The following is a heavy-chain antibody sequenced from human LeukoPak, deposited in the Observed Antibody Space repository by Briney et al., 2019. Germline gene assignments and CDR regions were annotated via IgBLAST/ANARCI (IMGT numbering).Heavy chain of an antibody. CDR3: ARENSVRDEAWWFNP. J-gene: IGHJ5*02. CDR1: GATFSSYA. V-gene: IGHV1-69*13. CDR2: IIPIYGKG. D-gene: IGHD5-24*01. Sequence: SVKVSCKASGATFSSYAFSWVRQAPGQGLEWMGGIIPIYGKGKYAQKFQGRVTIIADESTSTAYMELSSLRSDDTAVYYCARENSVRDEAWWFNPWGQGTLVTVSS.